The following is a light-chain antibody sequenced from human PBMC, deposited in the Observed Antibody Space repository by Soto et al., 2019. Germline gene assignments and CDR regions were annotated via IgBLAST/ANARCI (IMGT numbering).Light chain of an antibody. Sequence: QSVLTQPPSVSGAPGQRVTISCTGSSSNIGAGYDVHWYQQLPGTAPKLLIYGNNNRPSGVPDRFSGSKSATSDSLAITGLQAEDEADYYCQPYDSSLSGWVFGGGTQLTVL. V-gene: IGLV1-40*01. CDR3: QPYDSSLSGWV. J-gene: IGLJ3*02. CDR2: GNN. CDR1: SSNIGAGYD.